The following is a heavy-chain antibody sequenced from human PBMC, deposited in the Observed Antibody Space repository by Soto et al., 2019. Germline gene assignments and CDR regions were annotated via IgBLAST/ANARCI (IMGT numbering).Heavy chain of an antibody. D-gene: IGHD1-26*01. J-gene: IGHJ3*01. Sequence: QVQLVQSGAEVEKPGSSVKVSCKASGGTFSNYALSWVRQAPGQGLEWMGGIIPVFGPAHYAQKFQGRVTITADEPSSSAYVELSSLRSENTAEYYCAMAGTGSYLNAFEVWGHGTMVTVAS. CDR1: GGTFSNYA. CDR2: IIPVFGPA. V-gene: IGHV1-69*01. CDR3: AMAGTGSYLNAFEV.